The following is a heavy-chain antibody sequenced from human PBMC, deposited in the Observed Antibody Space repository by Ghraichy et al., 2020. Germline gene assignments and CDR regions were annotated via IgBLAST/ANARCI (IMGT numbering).Heavy chain of an antibody. CDR3: ARGYSYGYPEQYYMDV. CDR2: IYTSGST. Sequence: SQTLSLTCTVSGGSTSGGTNYWTWIRQTAGKGLEWIGRIYTSGSTNYNPSLKSRVTISVDTSKNQFSLKLSSVTAADTAVYYCARGYSYGYPEQYYMDVWGKGTTVTVSS. J-gene: IGHJ6*03. CDR1: GGSTSGGTNY. D-gene: IGHD5-18*01. V-gene: IGHV4-61*02.